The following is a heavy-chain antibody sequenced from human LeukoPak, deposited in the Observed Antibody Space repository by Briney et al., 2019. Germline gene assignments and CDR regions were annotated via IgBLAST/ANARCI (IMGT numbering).Heavy chain of an antibody. CDR1: GFIVSNNY. D-gene: IGHD2-15*01. CDR3: ASEVEALLDH. V-gene: IGHV3-53*01. J-gene: IGHJ4*02. CDR2: FYRDGGI. Sequence: GGSLRLSCAASGFIVSNNYMNWVRQAPGKGLEWVSVFYRDGGIYYADSVKGRFTMSRDNANNMVYLQMNSLRQEDTALYYCASEVEALLDHWGQGTLVTVSS.